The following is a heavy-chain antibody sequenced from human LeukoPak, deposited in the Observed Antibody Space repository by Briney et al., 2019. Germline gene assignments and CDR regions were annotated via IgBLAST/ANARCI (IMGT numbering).Heavy chain of an antibody. D-gene: IGHD3-10*01. Sequence: GGSLRLSCAASGFTFSSYSMNWVRQAPGKGLEWVSSISSSSSYIYYADSVKGRFTISRDNAKNSLYLQMNSLRAEDTAVYYCARASVNYYGSGSSRGDALDIWGQGTMVTVSS. V-gene: IGHV3-21*01. J-gene: IGHJ3*02. CDR3: ARASVNYYGSGSSRGDALDI. CDR2: ISSSSSYI. CDR1: GFTFSSYS.